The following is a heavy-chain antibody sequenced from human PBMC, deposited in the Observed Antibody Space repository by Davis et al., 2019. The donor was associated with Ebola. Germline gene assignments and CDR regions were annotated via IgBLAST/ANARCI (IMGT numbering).Heavy chain of an antibody. CDR3: AKAGGIVGATSDY. J-gene: IGHJ4*02. D-gene: IGHD1-26*01. CDR1: VITFSSYA. V-gene: IGHV3-23*01. Sequence: PGGSLRLSCTDSVITFSSYAMTWVRQAPGKGLEWVSAISGSGGSTYYADSVKGRFTIPRDNSKNTLYLQMNSLRAEDTAVYYCAKAGGIVGATSDYWGQGTLVTVSS. CDR2: ISGSGGST.